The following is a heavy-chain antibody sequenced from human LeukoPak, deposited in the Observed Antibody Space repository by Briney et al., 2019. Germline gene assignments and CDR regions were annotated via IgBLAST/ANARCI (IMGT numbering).Heavy chain of an antibody. CDR3: ARHGGTLGYFDN. CDR2: VYQSGTT. V-gene: IGHV4-59*08. D-gene: IGHD2-15*01. CDR1: RGSIISYY. J-gene: IGHJ4*02. Sequence: NPSETLSLTCTISRGSIISYYWSWIRQPPGKGLEWIGYVYQSGTTSYNPSLKRRVTMSADSSKNQFSLRMTSVTAADTAVYYCARHGGTLGYFDNWGQGTLVTVSS.